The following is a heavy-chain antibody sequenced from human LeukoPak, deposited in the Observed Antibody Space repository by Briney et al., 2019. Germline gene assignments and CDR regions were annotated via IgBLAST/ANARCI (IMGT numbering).Heavy chain of an antibody. CDR2: ISAYNGNT. CDR1: GYTFTSYG. J-gene: IGHJ6*02. Sequence: ASVKVSCKASGYTFTSYGIGWVRQAPGQRLEWMGWISAYNGNTNYAQKLQGRVTMTTDTSTSTAYMELRSLRSDDTAVYYCARCGSGSGSSHYYYYGMDVWGQGTTVTVSS. CDR3: ARCGSGSGSSHYYYYGMDV. D-gene: IGHD3-10*01. V-gene: IGHV1-18*01.